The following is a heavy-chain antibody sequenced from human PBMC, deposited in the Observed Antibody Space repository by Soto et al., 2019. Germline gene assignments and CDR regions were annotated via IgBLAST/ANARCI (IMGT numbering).Heavy chain of an antibody. V-gene: IGHV3-30*18. J-gene: IGHJ4*02. CDR1: GFTFSSYG. Sequence: QVQLVESGGGLVQPGRSLRLSCAASGFTFSSYGMHWVRQAPGKGLEWVAVISYDGSKKYYADSVKGQFTISRENSKNTLYLQMNSLRAEDTAVYYCAKSRPPPSTGPIDYWGQGTLVTVSS. CDR2: ISYDGSKK. CDR3: AKSRPPPSTGPIDY. D-gene: IGHD4-17*01.